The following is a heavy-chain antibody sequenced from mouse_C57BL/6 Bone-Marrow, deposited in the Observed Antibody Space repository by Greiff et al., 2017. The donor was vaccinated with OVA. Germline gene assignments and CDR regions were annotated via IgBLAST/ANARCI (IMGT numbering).Heavy chain of an antibody. V-gene: IGHV5-6*01. Sequence: EVQGVESGGDLVKPGGSLKLSCAASGFTFSSYGMSWVRQTPDKRQEWVATISSGGSYTYYPDSVKGRFTISRDNAKNTLYLQMSSLKSEDTAMYYCARHAVLPPSYYAMDYWGQGTSVTVSS. CDR1: GFTFSSYG. J-gene: IGHJ4*01. CDR3: ARHAVLPPSYYAMDY. CDR2: ISSGGSYT.